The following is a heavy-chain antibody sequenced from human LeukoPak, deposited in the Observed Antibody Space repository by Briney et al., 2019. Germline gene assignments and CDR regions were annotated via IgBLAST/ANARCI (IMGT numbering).Heavy chain of an antibody. CDR3: AKDWSNSLVASALDF. Sequence: GGSLGLSCAASGFTFSSYSMNWVRQAPGRGLEWVCHVSADGAGTFYVDSVRGRFTISRDNSKNSLYLQMSNLRIEDTALYYCAKDWSNSLVASALDFWGQGTLVTVSS. CDR1: GFTFSSYS. V-gene: IGHV3-43*02. D-gene: IGHD2-8*02. J-gene: IGHJ4*02. CDR2: VSADGAGT.